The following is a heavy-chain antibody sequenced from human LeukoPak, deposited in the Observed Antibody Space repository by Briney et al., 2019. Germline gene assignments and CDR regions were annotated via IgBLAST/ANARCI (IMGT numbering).Heavy chain of an antibody. CDR1: GGSISSGDYY. D-gene: IGHD4-23*01. CDR3: ARDLLNEGNHLDY. Sequence: TSETLSLTCTVSGGSISSGDYYWSWIRQPPGKGLEWIGYIYYSGSTYYNPSLKSRVTISVDTSKNQFSLKLSSVTAADTAEYYCARDLLNEGNHLDYWGQGTLVTVSS. CDR2: IYYSGST. V-gene: IGHV4-30-4*01. J-gene: IGHJ4*02.